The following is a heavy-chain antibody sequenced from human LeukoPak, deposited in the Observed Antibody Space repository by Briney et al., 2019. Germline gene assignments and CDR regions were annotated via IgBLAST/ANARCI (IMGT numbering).Heavy chain of an antibody. CDR2: ISYDGSVE. J-gene: IGHJ3*02. D-gene: IGHD3-10*02. V-gene: IGHV3-30*04. CDR3: ARNARDMSDAFDI. Sequence: PGGSLRLSCAASGFTFSNYAMHWVRQAPGKGLEWVALISYDGSVEKNAASVKGRFTISRDNAKDSLSLQMNRLRAEDTAVYYCARNARDMSDAFDIWGQGTMVTVSS. CDR1: GFTFSNYA.